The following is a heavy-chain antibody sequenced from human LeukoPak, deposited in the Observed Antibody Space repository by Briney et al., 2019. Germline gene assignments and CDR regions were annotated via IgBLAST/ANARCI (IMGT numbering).Heavy chain of an antibody. J-gene: IGHJ4*02. CDR3: TRGGYYDGSGYYPFDY. CDR1: GFIFSKYG. V-gene: IGHV3-30*02. D-gene: IGHD3-22*01. Sequence: GGSLRLSCVASGFIFSKYGMHWVRQAPGRGLEWVALIQYDESNKYYADSIKGQFTLSRDNSKNTLYLQMNSQRPEDTAVYYCTRGGYYDGSGYYPFDYWGQGTLVTVSS. CDR2: IQYDESNK.